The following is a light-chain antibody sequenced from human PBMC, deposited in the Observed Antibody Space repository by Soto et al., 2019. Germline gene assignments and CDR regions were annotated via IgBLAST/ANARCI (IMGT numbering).Light chain of an antibody. CDR2: GAS. V-gene: IGKV3-20*01. J-gene: IGKJ2*01. Sequence: DIGLTQSPGTLSLSPGERATLSCRASQNVNSNYLAWYQQKPGQAPRLLIYGASSRATAISDRFSGSGSGTDFTLTINRLEPEDFAVYYCQQYCCSPYTFGQGTKLEIK. CDR1: QNVNSNY. CDR3: QQYCCSPYT.